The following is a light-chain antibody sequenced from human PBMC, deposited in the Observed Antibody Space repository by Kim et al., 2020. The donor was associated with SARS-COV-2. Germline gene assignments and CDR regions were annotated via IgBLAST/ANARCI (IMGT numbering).Light chain of an antibody. Sequence: ASVGDRVTITCRSSQDISSDLAWYQQEPGKAPKLLIYAATTWQSGVPSRFSGSGSGTDFTLTISSLQREDFATYYCQQLNSYPRTFGQGTKVDIK. CDR3: QQLNSYPRT. CDR2: AAT. CDR1: QDISSD. V-gene: IGKV1-9*01. J-gene: IGKJ1*01.